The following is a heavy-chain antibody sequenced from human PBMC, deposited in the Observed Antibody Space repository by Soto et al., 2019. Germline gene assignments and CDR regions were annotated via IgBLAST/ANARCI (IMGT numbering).Heavy chain of an antibody. CDR2: IYYSGST. D-gene: IGHD1-7*01. J-gene: IGHJ6*02. Sequence: PSETLSLTCTVSGGSISSYYWSWIRQPPGKGLEWIGYIYYSGSTNYNPSLKSQVTISIDTSKNQFSLKLSSVTAADTAVYYCARDLELSGYYYGMDVWGQGTTVTVSS. CDR3: ARDLELSGYYYGMDV. CDR1: GGSISSYY. V-gene: IGHV4-59*01.